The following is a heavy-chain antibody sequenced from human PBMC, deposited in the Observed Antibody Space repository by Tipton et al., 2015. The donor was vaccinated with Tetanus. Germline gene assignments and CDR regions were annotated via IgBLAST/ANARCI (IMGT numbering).Heavy chain of an antibody. CDR3: AREADCSGGSCFSGDFDN. D-gene: IGHD2-15*01. CDR1: GFIFSSYG. CDR2: SWYDGTDQ. J-gene: IGHJ4*02. V-gene: IGHV3-33*01. Sequence: SLRLSCAASGFIFSSYGIHWVRQAPGKGLEWVAVSWYDGTDQSYADSVKGRFTLSRDNSKNTLYLQMNSLRAEDTALYYCAREADCSGGSCFSGDFDNWGQGTQVTVSS.